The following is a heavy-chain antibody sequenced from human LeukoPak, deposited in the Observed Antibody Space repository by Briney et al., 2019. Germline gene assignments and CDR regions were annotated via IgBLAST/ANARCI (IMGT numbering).Heavy chain of an antibody. CDR1: GFIFSNFA. Sequence: PGGSLSLCWATSGFIFSNFAMSWVRQAPGKGLEWVSLISGSGGGTYYADSVKGRFTVSRDNSKDTLFLQMNSLRAEDTALYYCAKSMSGYYRPFDFWGQGTVTTVSS. D-gene: IGHD3-22*01. CDR2: ISGSGGGT. J-gene: IGHJ4*02. V-gene: IGHV3-23*01. CDR3: AKSMSGYYRPFDF.